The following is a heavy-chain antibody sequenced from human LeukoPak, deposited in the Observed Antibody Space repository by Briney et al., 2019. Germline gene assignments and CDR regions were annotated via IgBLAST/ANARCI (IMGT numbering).Heavy chain of an antibody. CDR3: AKVRGAGSYYIRKDNWFDP. CDR2: IYYSGST. CDR1: GGSLSSGDYY. V-gene: IGHV4-30-4*01. J-gene: IGHJ5*02. D-gene: IGHD3-10*01. Sequence: SQTLSLTCSVSGGSLSSGDYYWSWIRQPPGKGLEWIGYIYYSGSTYYNPSLKSRVTISVDTSKNQFSLRLSSVTAADTAVYYCAKVRGAGSYYIRKDNWFDPWGQGTLVTVSS.